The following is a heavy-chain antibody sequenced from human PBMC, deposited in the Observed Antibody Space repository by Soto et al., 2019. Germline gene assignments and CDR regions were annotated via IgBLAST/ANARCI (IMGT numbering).Heavy chain of an antibody. CDR1: GGSISSYY. V-gene: IGHV4-59*01. CDR2: IYYSGST. J-gene: IGHJ4*02. CDR3: ARGVRWFDY. D-gene: IGHD3-3*01. Sequence: QVQLQESGPGLVKPSETLSLTCTVSGGSISSYYWSWIRQPPGKGLEWIAYIYYSGSTNYNPSLKSRVTISVDTSKNQFSLKLSSVTAADTAVYYCARGVRWFDYWGQGTLVTVSS.